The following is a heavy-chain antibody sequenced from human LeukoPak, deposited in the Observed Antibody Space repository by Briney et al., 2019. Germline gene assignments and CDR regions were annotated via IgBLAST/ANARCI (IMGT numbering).Heavy chain of an antibody. V-gene: IGHV1-69*06. J-gene: IGHJ3*02. Sequence: ASVKVSCKASGGTFSSYTISWVRQAPGQGLEWMGGIIPLFGTPDYAQKFQDRLTITADKSTSTAYTELSSLRSEDTAVYYCACELVDSSGYYADDAFDIWGQGTMVTVSS. CDR1: GGTFSSYT. CDR3: ACELVDSSGYYADDAFDI. CDR2: IIPLFGTP. D-gene: IGHD3-22*01.